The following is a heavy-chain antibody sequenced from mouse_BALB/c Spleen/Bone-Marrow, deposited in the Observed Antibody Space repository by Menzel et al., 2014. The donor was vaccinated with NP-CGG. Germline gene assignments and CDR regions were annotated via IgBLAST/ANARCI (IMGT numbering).Heavy chain of an antibody. D-gene: IGHD2-1*01. CDR1: GYAFSSSW. CDR2: IYPGDGDT. Sequence: QVQLQQPGPELVKPGASVKISCKASGYAFSSSWMNWVKQRPGQGLEWIGRIYPGDGDTNYNGKFKGKAKLTADKSSSTAYMQLSSLTSVDSAVYFCARRGGNPSFDYWGQGTTLTVSS. J-gene: IGHJ2*01. CDR3: ARRGGNPSFDY. V-gene: IGHV1-82*01.